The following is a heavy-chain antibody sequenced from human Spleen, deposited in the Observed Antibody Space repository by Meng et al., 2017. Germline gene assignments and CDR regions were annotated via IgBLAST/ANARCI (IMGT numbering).Heavy chain of an antibody. D-gene: IGHD4-23*01. Sequence: GGSLRLSCAASGFTFINYWMSWVRQAPGKGLEWVANIKQDGSEKYYVDSVKGRFTISRDNAEHSLYLQMNSLRAEDTAVYYCAREQITVVTRYFDLWGRGTLVTVSS. V-gene: IGHV3-7*01. J-gene: IGHJ2*01. CDR1: GFTFINYW. CDR2: IKQDGSEK. CDR3: AREQITVVTRYFDL.